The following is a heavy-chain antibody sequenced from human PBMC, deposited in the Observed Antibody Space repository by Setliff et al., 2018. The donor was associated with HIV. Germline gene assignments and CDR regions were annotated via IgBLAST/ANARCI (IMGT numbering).Heavy chain of an antibody. CDR3: AREGHVATPGSSEFDP. D-gene: IGHD6-13*01. CDR1: GGI. J-gene: IGHJ5*02. Sequence: ASVKVSCKTSGGIISWVRQAPGQGLEWMGGIIPGGGKTNYAQKFQGRVTISADKSTGKVYMELRSLRSDDTAIYYCAREGHVATPGSSEFDPWGQGTLVTVSS. CDR2: IIPGGGKT. V-gene: IGHV1-69*10.